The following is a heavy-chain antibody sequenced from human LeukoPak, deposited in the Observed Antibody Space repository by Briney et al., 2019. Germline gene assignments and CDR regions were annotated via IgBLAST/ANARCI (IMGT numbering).Heavy chain of an antibody. V-gene: IGHV3-23*01. CDR2: ISGGVENT. J-gene: IGHJ2*01. CDR3: AKPRAMTTGVGRYFDL. D-gene: IGHD1-1*01. Sequence: GGSLRLSCGASGFTFTSYAMSWIRQAPGKGLEWVSAISGGVENTYYGDSVKGRFTISRDNSKNTLYLQMNSLRAEDTATYYCAKPRAMTTGVGRYFDLWGRGTLVTVSS. CDR1: GFTFTSYA.